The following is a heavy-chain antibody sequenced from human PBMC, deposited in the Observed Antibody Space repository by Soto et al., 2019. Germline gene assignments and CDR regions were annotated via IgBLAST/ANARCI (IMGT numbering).Heavy chain of an antibody. CDR1: GGTFSSYA. CDR3: ARELRWPAGHFDY. D-gene: IGHD4-17*01. Sequence: ASVKVSCKASGGTFSSYAISWVRQAPGQGLEWMGGIIPIFGTANYAQKFQGRVTITADESTSTAYMELSSLRSEDTAVYYCARELRWPAGHFDYWGQGTLVTVSS. CDR2: IIPIFGTA. V-gene: IGHV1-69*13. J-gene: IGHJ4*02.